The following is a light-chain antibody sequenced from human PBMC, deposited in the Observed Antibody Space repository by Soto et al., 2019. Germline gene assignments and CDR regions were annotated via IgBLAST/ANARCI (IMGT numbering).Light chain of an antibody. CDR1: QSVSTY. J-gene: IGKJ5*01. CDR3: QQRSNWPPFT. V-gene: IGKV3-11*01. Sequence: EIVLTQSPATLSLSPGERATLSCRARQSVSTYLAWYQQKPGQAPRLVIYEASNRATGIPARFSGSGSGTDFTLTISSLEPEDFAGYYCQQRSNWPPFTFGQGTRLEIK. CDR2: EAS.